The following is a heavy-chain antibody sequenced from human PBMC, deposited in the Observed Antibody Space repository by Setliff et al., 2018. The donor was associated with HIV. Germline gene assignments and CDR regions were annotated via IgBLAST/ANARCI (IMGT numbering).Heavy chain of an antibody. D-gene: IGHD3-10*01. V-gene: IGHV4-39*01. CDR1: GGSVSSGSYY. CDR3: ARNTRAGDFDY. Sequence: SETLSLTCSVSGGSVSSGSYYWGWIRQPPGKGLEWIGTLYFTGSTYYNPSLKSRVTISVDTSKNQFSLRLTSVTAADTAVYYCARNTRAGDFDYWGQGTLVTVSS. J-gene: IGHJ4*02. CDR2: LYFTGST.